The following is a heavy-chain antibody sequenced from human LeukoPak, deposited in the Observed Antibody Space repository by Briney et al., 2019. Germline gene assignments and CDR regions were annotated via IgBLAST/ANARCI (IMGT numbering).Heavy chain of an antibody. V-gene: IGHV1-18*01. CDR1: GYTFTSYG. D-gene: IGHD1-20*01. CDR3: ARDNWNDERRAFDI. CDR2: TSAYNGNT. J-gene: IGHJ3*02. Sequence: ASVKVSCKASGYTFTSYGISWVRQAPGQGLEWMGWTSAYNGNTNYAQKLQGRVTMTTDTSTSTAYMELRSLRSDDTAVYYCARDNWNDERRAFDIWGQGTMVTVSS.